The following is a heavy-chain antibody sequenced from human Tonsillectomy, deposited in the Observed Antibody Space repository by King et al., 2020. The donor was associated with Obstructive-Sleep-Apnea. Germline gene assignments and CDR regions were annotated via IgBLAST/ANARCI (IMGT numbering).Heavy chain of an antibody. CDR2: IYSTGST. CDR1: GGSISGYY. J-gene: IGHJ6*02. V-gene: IGHV4-4*07. CDR3: ARAPYYSYGPDV. Sequence: QLQESGPGLVKPSETLSLNCSVSGGSISGYYWTWIRRPAGKGLEWIGHIYSTGSTNYNPSLKSRVTMSLVTSKNQFSLMLSSVTSAEPAVYYCARAPYYSYGPDVWGQGTTVTVSS.